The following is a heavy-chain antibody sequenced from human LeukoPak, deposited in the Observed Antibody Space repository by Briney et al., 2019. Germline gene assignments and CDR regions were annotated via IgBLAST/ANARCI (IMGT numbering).Heavy chain of an antibody. Sequence: GRSLRLSCAASGFTFSSYGMHWVRQAPGKGLEWVAVISYDGSNKYYADSVKGRFTISRDNSKNTLYLQMNSLRAEDTAVYYCAKDLGGGYGSPICDYWGQGTLVTVSS. CDR1: GFTFSSYG. CDR2: ISYDGSNK. D-gene: IGHD5-18*01. V-gene: IGHV3-30*18. CDR3: AKDLGGGYGSPICDY. J-gene: IGHJ4*02.